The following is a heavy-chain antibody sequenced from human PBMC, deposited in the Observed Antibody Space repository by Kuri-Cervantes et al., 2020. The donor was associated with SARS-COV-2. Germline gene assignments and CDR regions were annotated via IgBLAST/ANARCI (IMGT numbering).Heavy chain of an antibody. V-gene: IGHV3-48*02. J-gene: IGHJ4*02. CDR2: ISWNSGSI. CDR3: ARCHLSNSCQRRFDY. CDR1: GFTLSTYS. D-gene: IGHD6-13*01. Sequence: LTSAAWGFTLSTYSMNWVRQAPGKGLQWVSGISWNSGSIGYADSVKGRFTISRDNAKNSLYLQMNSLRDEDTAVYYCARCHLSNSCQRRFDYWGQGTLVTVSS.